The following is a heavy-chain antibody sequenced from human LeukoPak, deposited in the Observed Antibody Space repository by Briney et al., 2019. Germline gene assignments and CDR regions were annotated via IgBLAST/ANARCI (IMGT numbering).Heavy chain of an antibody. D-gene: IGHD6-19*01. CDR1: GGAISYYY. CDR2: IYYTGNT. V-gene: IGHV4-59*01. Sequence: SETLSLTCTVSGGAISYYYWNWIRQPPGKGLEWIGYIYYTGNTNYNPSLKSRVTISVDTSKNQFSLKLSSVTAADTAVYYCARAEGSGWSYLLAFDYWGQGTLVTVSS. CDR3: ARAEGSGWSYLLAFDY. J-gene: IGHJ4*02.